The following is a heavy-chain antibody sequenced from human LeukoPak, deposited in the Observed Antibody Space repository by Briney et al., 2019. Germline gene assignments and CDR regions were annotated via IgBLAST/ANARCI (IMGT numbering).Heavy chain of an antibody. Sequence: GASVKVSCKASGYTFTSYYMHWVRQAPGQGLEWMGIINPSGGSTSYAQKFQGRVTMTRDTSTSTVYMELSSLRSEDTAVYYCARVSGLHSGSYFPFDYWGQGTLVTVSS. V-gene: IGHV1-46*01. CDR1: GYTFTSYY. CDR2: INPSGGST. D-gene: IGHD1-26*01. CDR3: ARVSGLHSGSYFPFDY. J-gene: IGHJ4*02.